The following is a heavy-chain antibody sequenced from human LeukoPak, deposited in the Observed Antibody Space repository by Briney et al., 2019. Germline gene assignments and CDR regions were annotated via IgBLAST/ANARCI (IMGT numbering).Heavy chain of an antibody. CDR1: GFTFSSYA. V-gene: IGHV3-23*01. CDR3: AKGGEVTIFGVVIMGSDY. CDR2: ISGSGGST. Sequence: PGGSLRLSCAASGFTFSSYAMSWVRQAPGKGLEWVSAISGSGGSTYYADSVKGRFTISRDNSKNTLYLQMNSLRAEDTAVYYCAKGGEVTIFGVVIMGSDYWGQGTLVTVSS. D-gene: IGHD3-3*01. J-gene: IGHJ4*02.